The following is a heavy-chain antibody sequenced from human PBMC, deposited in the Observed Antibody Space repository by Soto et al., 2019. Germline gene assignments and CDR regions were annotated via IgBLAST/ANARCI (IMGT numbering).Heavy chain of an antibody. CDR3: ASNPGIAVAGTGGAFDI. Sequence: GGSLRLSCAASGFTFDDYAMHWARQAPGKGLEWVAGISWNSGSIGYADSVKGRFTISRDNAKNSLYLQMNSLRAEDTALYYCASNPGIAVAGTGGAFDIWGQGTMVTVSS. CDR2: ISWNSGSI. CDR1: GFTFDDYA. D-gene: IGHD6-19*01. V-gene: IGHV3-9*01. J-gene: IGHJ3*02.